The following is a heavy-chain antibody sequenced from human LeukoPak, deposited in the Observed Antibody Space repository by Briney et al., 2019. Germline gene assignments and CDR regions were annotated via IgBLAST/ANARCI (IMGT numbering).Heavy chain of an antibody. Sequence: SGGSLRLSCAASGFTFSSYSMNWVRQAPGKGLEWVSSISSSSSYIYYADSVKGRFTISRDNAKNSLYLQMNSLRAEDTAVYYCARLLAGTTGGNYWGQGTLVTVSS. V-gene: IGHV3-21*01. CDR2: ISSSSSYI. D-gene: IGHD6-19*01. CDR1: GFTFSSYS. CDR3: ARLLAGTTGGNY. J-gene: IGHJ4*02.